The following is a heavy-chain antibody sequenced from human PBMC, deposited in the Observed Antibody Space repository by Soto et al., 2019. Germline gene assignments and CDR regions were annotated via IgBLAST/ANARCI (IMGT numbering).Heavy chain of an antibody. J-gene: IGHJ4*02. CDR3: ARGAAAGRTNFDY. CDR1: GGTFSSYA. Sequence: ASVKVSCKASGGTFSSYAISWVRQAPGQGLEWMGGIIPIFGTANYAQKFQGRVTITADESTSTAYMELSSLRSEDTAVYYCARGAAAGRTNFDYWGQGTLVTVSS. CDR2: IIPIFGTA. D-gene: IGHD6-13*01. V-gene: IGHV1-69*13.